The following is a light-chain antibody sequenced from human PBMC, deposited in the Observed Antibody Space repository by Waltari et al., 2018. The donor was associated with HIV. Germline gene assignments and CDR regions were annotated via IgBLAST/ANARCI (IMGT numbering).Light chain of an antibody. V-gene: IGKV4-1*01. CDR1: QIVLYSSNNKNY. CDR2: WAS. CDR3: QQYYSTLIT. J-gene: IGKJ5*01. Sequence: DIVMTQSPDSLVVSLGERATINCKSSQIVLYSSNNKNYLAWYQQKPGQPPKLLIYWASTRESGVPDRFSGSGSGTDFTLTISGLQAEDVAVYYCQQYYSTLITFGQGTRLEIK.